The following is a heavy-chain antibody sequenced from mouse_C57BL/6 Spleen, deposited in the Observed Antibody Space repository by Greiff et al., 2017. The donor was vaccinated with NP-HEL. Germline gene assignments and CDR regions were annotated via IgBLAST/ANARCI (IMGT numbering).Heavy chain of an antibody. CDR3: ALITTVVSTDY. CDR2: INPSSGYT. Sequence: QLPQSGAELAKPGASVKLSCKASGYTFTSYWMHWVKQRPGQGLEWIGYINPSSGYTKYNQKFKDKATLTADKSSSTAYMQLSSLTYADSAVYYCALITTVVSTDYWGQGTTLTVSS. V-gene: IGHV1-7*01. CDR1: GYTFTSYW. J-gene: IGHJ2*01. D-gene: IGHD1-1*01.